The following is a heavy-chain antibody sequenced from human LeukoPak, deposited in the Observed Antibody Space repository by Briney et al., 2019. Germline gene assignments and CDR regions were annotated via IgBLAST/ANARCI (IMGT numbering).Heavy chain of an antibody. CDR3: AKSVVPAFNFDY. CDR1: GFTFSSYA. Sequence: GGSLRLSCAASGFTFSSYAXXXVXXAPXXXXXXXXAISGSGGSTYYADSVKGRFTISRDNSKNTLYLQMNSLRAEDTAVYYCAKSVVPAFNFDYWGQGTLVTVSS. D-gene: IGHD2-2*01. J-gene: IGHJ4*02. V-gene: IGHV3-23*01. CDR2: ISGSGGST.